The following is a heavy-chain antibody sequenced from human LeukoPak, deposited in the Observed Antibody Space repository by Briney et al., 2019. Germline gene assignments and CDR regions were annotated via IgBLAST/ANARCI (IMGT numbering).Heavy chain of an antibody. J-gene: IGHJ4*02. CDR3: ARDRTAAAGTRHFDY. Sequence: SQTLSLTCTVSGGSISSGSYYWSWIRQPAGKGLEWIGRIYTSGSTNYNPSLKSRVTISVDTSKNQFSLKLSSVTAADTAVYYCARDRTAAAGTRHFDYWGQGTLVTVSS. CDR2: IYTSGST. D-gene: IGHD6-13*01. V-gene: IGHV4-61*02. CDR1: GGSISSGSYY.